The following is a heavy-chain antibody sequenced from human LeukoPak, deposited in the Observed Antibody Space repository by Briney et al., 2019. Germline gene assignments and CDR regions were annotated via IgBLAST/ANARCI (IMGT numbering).Heavy chain of an antibody. V-gene: IGHV4-61*05. CDR2: IYYSGST. D-gene: IGHD6-19*01. J-gene: IGHJ5*02. Sequence: SETLSLTCTVSGGSISSSSYYWGWIRQPPGKGLEWIGYIYYSGSTNYNPSLKSRVTISVDTSKNQFSLKLSSVTAADTAVYYCARGGFGSSGWYNWFDPWGQGTLVTVSS. CDR1: GGSISSSSYY. CDR3: ARGGFGSSGWYNWFDP.